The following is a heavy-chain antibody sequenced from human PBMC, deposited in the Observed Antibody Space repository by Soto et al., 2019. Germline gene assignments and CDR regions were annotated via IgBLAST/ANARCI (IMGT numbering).Heavy chain of an antibody. CDR1: GFTFSSYS. CDR2: ISSSSSYI. Sequence: GGSHRLSSAAPGFTFSSYSMNWVRQAPGKGLEWVSSISSSSSYIYYADSVKGRFTISRDNAKNSLYLQMNSLRAEDTAVYYCARDIVVRVYGMDVWGQGTTVTVSS. J-gene: IGHJ6*02. V-gene: IGHV3-21*01. D-gene: IGHD2-2*01. CDR3: ARDIVVRVYGMDV.